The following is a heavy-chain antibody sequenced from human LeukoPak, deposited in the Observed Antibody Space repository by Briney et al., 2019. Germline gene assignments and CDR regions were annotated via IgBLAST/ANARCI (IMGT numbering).Heavy chain of an antibody. D-gene: IGHD2-2*01. CDR1: EFTFSTYG. Sequence: GGSLRLSCAASEFTFSTYGMHWVRQAPGKGLEWGAFIRNDGSNKYHGDSVKGRFTISRDNSKNTLYLQMNSLRVEDTAVYYCAKAALGRGFCSTTSCFLDSWGQGTLVTVSS. V-gene: IGHV3-30*02. CDR2: IRNDGSNK. CDR3: AKAALGRGFCSTTSCFLDS. J-gene: IGHJ4*02.